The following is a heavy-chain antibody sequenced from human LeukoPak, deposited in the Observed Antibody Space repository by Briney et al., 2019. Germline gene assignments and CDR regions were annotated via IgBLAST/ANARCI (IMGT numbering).Heavy chain of an antibody. Sequence: ASVKVSCKASGYTFTSYGISWVRQAPGQGLEWMGWISAYNGNTNYAQKLQGRVTMTTDTSTSTAYMELRSLRSDDTAVYYCARGLQENLAWLQTFSAFDIWGQGTMVTVSS. CDR1: GYTFTSYG. CDR2: ISAYNGNT. CDR3: ARGLQENLAWLQTFSAFDI. V-gene: IGHV1-18*01. J-gene: IGHJ3*02. D-gene: IGHD5-12*01.